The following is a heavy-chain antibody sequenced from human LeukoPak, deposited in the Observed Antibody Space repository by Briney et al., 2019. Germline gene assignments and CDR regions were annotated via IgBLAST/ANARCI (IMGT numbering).Heavy chain of an antibody. Sequence: ASVKVSCKASESPFTGYYIHWVRQAPGQGLEWMGWINTNSGGTSYAQKFKGRITMTRDTSISTAYIELSRLRSDDTAVYYCARDSGYPYYFDYWGLGTLVTVSS. J-gene: IGHJ4*02. CDR2: INTNSGGT. D-gene: IGHD3-22*01. CDR3: ARDSGYPYYFDY. V-gene: IGHV1-2*02. CDR1: ESPFTGYY.